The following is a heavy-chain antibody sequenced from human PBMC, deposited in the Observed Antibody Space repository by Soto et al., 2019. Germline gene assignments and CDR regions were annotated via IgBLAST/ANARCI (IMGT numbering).Heavy chain of an antibody. J-gene: IGHJ5*02. D-gene: IGHD1-20*01. CDR2: SYYSGTT. Sequence: PSETLSLTSTVSCASISAPRYYWTWLRQPPGKGLERLGRSYYSGTTYFNPSLKSRATISVDASKNQSSLWLTSMTAADTAIYYCTRRYNWNDNYFDAWGPGALVTVSS. CDR3: TRRYNWNDNYFDA. CDR1: CASISAPRYY. V-gene: IGHV4-39*01.